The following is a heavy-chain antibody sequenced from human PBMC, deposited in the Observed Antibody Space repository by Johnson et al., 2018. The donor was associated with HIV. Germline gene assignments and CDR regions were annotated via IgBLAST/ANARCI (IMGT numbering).Heavy chain of an antibody. CDR3: ARDQRGGYSYGDAFDF. CDR2: ISSSGSTI. J-gene: IGHJ3*01. D-gene: IGHD5-18*01. V-gene: IGHV3-11*04. CDR1: GFTFSSYW. Sequence: QVQLVESGGGLVQPGGSLRLSCAASGFTFSSYWMSWIRQAPGKGLEWVSYISSSGSTIYYADSVKGRFTISRDNAKNSLYLQMNTLRAEDTAVYYCARDQRGGYSYGDAFDFWGQGTVVSVST.